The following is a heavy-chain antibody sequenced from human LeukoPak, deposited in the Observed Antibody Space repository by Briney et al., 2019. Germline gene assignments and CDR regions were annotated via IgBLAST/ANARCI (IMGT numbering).Heavy chain of an antibody. D-gene: IGHD6-19*01. CDR3: ARDAGNSGYGMEV. CDR1: AFTFSIHS. V-gene: IGHV3-48*02. J-gene: IGHJ6*02. CDR2: ISSSSSTI. Sequence: PGGYLRLSCTASAFTFSIHSMNWVRQAPGKGLEWVSYISSSSSTIYYADSVKGRFTISRDNAKNSLYLQMSSLRDEDTAVYYCARDAGNSGYGMEVWGQGTTVTVSS.